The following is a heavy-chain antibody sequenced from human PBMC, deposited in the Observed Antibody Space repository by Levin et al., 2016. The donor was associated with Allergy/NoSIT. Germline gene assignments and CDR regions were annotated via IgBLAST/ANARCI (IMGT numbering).Heavy chain of an antibody. Sequence: WVRQAPGQGLEWMGRINPSTGVTNYAQKFQRWVTMTRDTSISTAYMEFSRLRSDDTVIYYCARATGDGMDVWGQGTTVTVSS. CDR3: ARATGDGMDV. J-gene: IGHJ6*02. D-gene: IGHD5-12*01. CDR2: INPSTGVT. V-gene: IGHV1-2*05.